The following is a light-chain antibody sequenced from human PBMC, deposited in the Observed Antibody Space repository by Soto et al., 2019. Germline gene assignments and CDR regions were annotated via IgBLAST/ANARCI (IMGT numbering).Light chain of an antibody. J-gene: IGKJ4*01. V-gene: IGKV3-20*01. CDR2: GAS. Sequence: IVLTQSRSTLSLSPGRRPTLSCRASQSVSSSYLAWYQQNPGQAPRLLIYGASSRATGIPDRFSGSGSGTDFTLTISRLEPEDFAVYYCQQYGSSFGGGTKVDIK. CDR3: QQYGSS. CDR1: QSVSSSY.